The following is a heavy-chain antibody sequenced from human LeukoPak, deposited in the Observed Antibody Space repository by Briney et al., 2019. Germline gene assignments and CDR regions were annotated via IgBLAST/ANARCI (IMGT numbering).Heavy chain of an antibody. D-gene: IGHD6-13*01. V-gene: IGHV5-51*01. J-gene: IGHJ4*02. Sequence: GESLKISCKGSGYRFTSYWIGWVRRMPGKGLEWRGIIYPGDSDTRYSPSFQGQVTISADKSISTAYLQWSSLKASDTAMYYCARHHSSSFGEVVDYWGQGTLVTVSS. CDR3: ARHHSSSFGEVVDY. CDR1: GYRFTSYW. CDR2: IYPGDSDT.